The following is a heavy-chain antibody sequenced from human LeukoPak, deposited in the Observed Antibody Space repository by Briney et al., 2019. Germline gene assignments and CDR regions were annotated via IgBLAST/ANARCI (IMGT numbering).Heavy chain of an antibody. V-gene: IGHV3-11*05. D-gene: IGHD2-15*01. Sequence: PGGSLRLSCAASGFTFSDYYMSWIRQAPGKGLEWVSYISSSGTSTKYADSVKGRYTISRDNAQNSLYLQMNSLRVEDTAVYYCAKDLASVVAPNSAFDIWGQGTMVTVSS. CDR2: ISSSGTST. J-gene: IGHJ3*02. CDR3: AKDLASVVAPNSAFDI. CDR1: GFTFSDYY.